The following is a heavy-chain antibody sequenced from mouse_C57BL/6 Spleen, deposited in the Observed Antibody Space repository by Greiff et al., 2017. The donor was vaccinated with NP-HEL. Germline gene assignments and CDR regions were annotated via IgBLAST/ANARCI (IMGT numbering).Heavy chain of an antibody. Sequence: VQLQQSGPGLVQPSQSLSITCTVSGFSLTSYGVHWVRQSPGKGLEWLGVIWSGGSTDYNAAFISRLSISKDNSKSQVFFKMNSLQADDTAIYYCASQRVYYDYDDFAYWGQGTLVTVSA. V-gene: IGHV2-2*01. J-gene: IGHJ3*01. CDR3: ASQRVYYDYDDFAY. CDR1: GFSLTSYG. D-gene: IGHD2-4*01. CDR2: IWSGGST.